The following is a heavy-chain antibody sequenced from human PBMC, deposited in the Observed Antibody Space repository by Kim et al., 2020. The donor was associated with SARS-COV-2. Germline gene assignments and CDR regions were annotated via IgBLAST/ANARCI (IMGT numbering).Heavy chain of an antibody. CDR3: ARADSSGYYTGRAFDI. V-gene: IGHV4-59*01. Sequence: SLKRRVTLSVDTAKKQFSLKRSSVTAADTAVYYCARADSSGYYTGRAFDIWGQGTMVTVSS. D-gene: IGHD3-22*01. J-gene: IGHJ3*02.